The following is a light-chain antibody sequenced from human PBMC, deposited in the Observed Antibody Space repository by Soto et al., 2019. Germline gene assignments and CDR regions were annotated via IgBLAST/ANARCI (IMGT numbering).Light chain of an antibody. Sequence: QSVLTQPPSVSGAPGQRVTISCTGTSSNIGAGQDVHWYRQLPGAAPKFLISDSNNRASGVPDRFSVSKSGASASLAITGLRAEDEGDYFCQSYGTSLSGLYVFGTGTKRTVL. V-gene: IGLV1-40*01. CDR2: DSN. J-gene: IGLJ1*01. CDR3: QSYGTSLSGLYV. CDR1: SSNIGAGQD.